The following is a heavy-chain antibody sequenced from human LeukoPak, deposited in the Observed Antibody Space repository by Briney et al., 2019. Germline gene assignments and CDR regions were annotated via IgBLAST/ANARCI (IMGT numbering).Heavy chain of an antibody. CDR3: ARGNDFWSGYPNFDY. J-gene: IGHJ4*02. Sequence: ASVKVSCKASGYTFTSYDINWVRQATGQGLEWMGWMNPNSGNTGYAQKFQGRVTMTRNTSISTAYMELSSLRSGDTAVYYCARGNDFWSGYPNFDYWGQGTLVTVSS. CDR1: GYTFTSYD. CDR2: MNPNSGNT. D-gene: IGHD3-3*01. V-gene: IGHV1-8*01.